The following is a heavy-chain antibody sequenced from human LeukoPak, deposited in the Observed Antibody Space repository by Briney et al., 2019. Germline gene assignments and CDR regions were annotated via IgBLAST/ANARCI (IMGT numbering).Heavy chain of an antibody. CDR3: AKIDRTYCSRSSCYALDY. V-gene: IGHV5-51*01. CDR1: GYSFNNHW. Sequence: HGESLKISCQGSGYSFNNHWIGWARQMPGKGLEWMGIIYPGDSDTRYSPSFQGQVTISADKSISTAYLQWSSLKASDTAMYYCAKIDRTYCSRSSCYALDYWGQGTLVTVSS. CDR2: IYPGDSDT. J-gene: IGHJ4*02. D-gene: IGHD2-2*01.